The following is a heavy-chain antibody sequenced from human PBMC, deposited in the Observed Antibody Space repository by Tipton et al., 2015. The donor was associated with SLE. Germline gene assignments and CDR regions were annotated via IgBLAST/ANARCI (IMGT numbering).Heavy chain of an antibody. CDR3: AKAVPSSSAFDI. CDR2: IRSKAYGGTT. V-gene: IGHV3-49*03. J-gene: IGHJ3*02. CDR1: GFTFGDYA. Sequence: RSLRLSCTASGFTFGDYAMSWFRQAPGKGLEWVGFIRSKAYGGTTEYAASVKGRFTISRDDSKSIAYPQMNSLRAEDTAVYYCAKAVPSSSAFDIWGQGTMVTVSS. D-gene: IGHD6-13*01.